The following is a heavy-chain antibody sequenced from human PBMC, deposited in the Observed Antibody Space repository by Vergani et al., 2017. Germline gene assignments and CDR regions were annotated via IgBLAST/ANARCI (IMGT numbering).Heavy chain of an antibody. CDR3: ASGGHGSENGGALQL. J-gene: IGHJ3*01. D-gene: IGHD3-10*01. Sequence: EKQLVQSGSETKKPGESLKISCQAFGYIFSNFWICWVRQRPGRGLEWRVIIYPVASEVKSNSTFRGQVIFSVDTSVNTAYLQWRSLQASDTATYFCASGGHGSENGGALQLWGQGTNITVSS. CDR1: GYIFSNFW. V-gene: IGHV5-51*01. CDR2: IYPVASEV.